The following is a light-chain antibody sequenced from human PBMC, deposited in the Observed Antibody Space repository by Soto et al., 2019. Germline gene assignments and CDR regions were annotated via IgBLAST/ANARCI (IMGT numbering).Light chain of an antibody. CDR1: SSDVGIYNY. CDR3: SSYTTRSTRV. V-gene: IGLV2-14*01. J-gene: IGLJ1*01. Sequence: QSSLTQPASVSGSPGQSIAISCTGSSSDVGIYNYVSWYQQHPGKVPKLIIYEVTNRPSGVSNRFSGSKSGNTASLTTSGLQAEDEADYYCSSYTTRSTRVFGTGTKVTVL. CDR2: EVT.